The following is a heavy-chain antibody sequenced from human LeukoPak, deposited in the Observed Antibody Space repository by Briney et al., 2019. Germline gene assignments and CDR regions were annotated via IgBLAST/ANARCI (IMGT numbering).Heavy chain of an antibody. CDR2: IYYSGST. D-gene: IGHD3-16*02. CDR1: GGSISSYY. V-gene: IGHV4-59*08. J-gene: IGHJ6*02. CDR3: AGLFGGVIFGAGVENYYGMDV. Sequence: SETLSLTCTVSGGSISSYYWSWIRQPPGKGLERIGYIYYSGSTNYNPSLKSRVTISVDTSKNQFSLKLSSVTAADTAVYYCAGLFGGVIFGAGVENYYGMDVSGQGTMVTVSS.